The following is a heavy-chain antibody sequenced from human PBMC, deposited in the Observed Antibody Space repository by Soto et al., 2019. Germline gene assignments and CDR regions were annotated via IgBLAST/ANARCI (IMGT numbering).Heavy chain of an antibody. D-gene: IGHD1-7*01. CDR1: GGSFSCYY. J-gene: IGHJ4*02. CDR3: ARGVRDPGTSVDY. Sequence: SETLSLTCAVYGGSFSCYYWSWIRQPPGKGLEWIGEINHSGSTNYNPSLKSRVTISVDTSKNQFSLKLSSVTAADTAVYYCARGVRDPGTSVDYWGQGTLVTVSS. CDR2: INHSGST. V-gene: IGHV4-34*01.